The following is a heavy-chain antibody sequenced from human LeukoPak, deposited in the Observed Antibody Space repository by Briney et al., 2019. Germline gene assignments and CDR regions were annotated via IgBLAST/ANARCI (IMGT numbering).Heavy chain of an antibody. D-gene: IGHD6-13*01. V-gene: IGHV3-15*01. Sequence: GGSLRLSCAASGFTFSDAWMSWVCQAPGKGLEWVGRIKSKSDGGTTDYAAPVKGRFTISRDDSKNTLYLQMNSLKSEDTAVYSCTTNPYSSSWLGGAFAIWGQGTMVTVSS. CDR1: GFTFSDAW. CDR3: TTNPYSSSWLGGAFAI. J-gene: IGHJ3*02. CDR2: IKSKSDGGTT.